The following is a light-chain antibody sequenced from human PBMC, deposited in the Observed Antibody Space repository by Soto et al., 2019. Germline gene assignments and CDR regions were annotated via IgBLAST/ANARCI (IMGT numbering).Light chain of an antibody. V-gene: IGKV4-1*01. J-gene: IGKJ1*01. CDR3: QQYYTTVVA. CDR2: WAS. Sequence: DIVMTQSPDSLAVSLGERSTMNCKSSQSILYSSNNKNYLAWYQQKPGQPPRLLIYWASTRELGVPDRFSGSGSGTDFTLTISSLQAEDVAVYYCQQYYTTVVAFGQGTKVEIK. CDR1: QSILYSSNNKNY.